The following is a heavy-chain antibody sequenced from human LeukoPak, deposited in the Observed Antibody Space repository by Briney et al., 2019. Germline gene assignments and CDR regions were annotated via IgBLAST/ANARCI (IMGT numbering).Heavy chain of an antibody. J-gene: IGHJ3*02. CDR3: AKSRIVGATSGDDAFDI. D-gene: IGHD1-26*01. CDR1: GFTFSNSW. CDR2: IKEDGSTK. V-gene: IGHV3-7*03. Sequence: GGSLRLSCAASGFTFSNSWMTWVRQAPGKGLEWVADIKEDGSTKLYVDSVKGRFTISRDNSKNTLYLQINSLRAEDTAVYYCAKSRIVGATSGDDAFDIWGQGTMVTVSS.